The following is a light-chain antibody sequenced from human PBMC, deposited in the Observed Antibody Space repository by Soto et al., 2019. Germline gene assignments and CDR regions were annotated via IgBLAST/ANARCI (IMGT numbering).Light chain of an antibody. V-gene: IGKV1-39*01. Sequence: DIQMTQSPSSLSASVGDRVTITCQASQDISNHLNWYQQKPGKAPRLLIYDASNLETGVPSRFSGSGSGTDFTLTISSLQPEDFAAYYCHQSFSTPITFGQGTRLEIK. J-gene: IGKJ5*01. CDR1: QDISNH. CDR2: DAS. CDR3: HQSFSTPIT.